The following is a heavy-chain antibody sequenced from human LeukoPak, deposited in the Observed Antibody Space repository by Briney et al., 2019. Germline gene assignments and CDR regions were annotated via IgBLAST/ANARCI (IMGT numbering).Heavy chain of an antibody. Sequence: SETLSLTCTVSGGSISSSSYYWGWIRQPPGKGLEWIGSIYYSGSTYYNPSLKSRVTISVDTSKNQFSLKLSSVTAADTAVYYCATVRGYSYGYYFDYWGQGTLVTVSS. CDR1: GGSISSSSYY. V-gene: IGHV4-39*01. J-gene: IGHJ4*02. CDR3: ATVRGYSYGYYFDY. CDR2: IYYSGST. D-gene: IGHD5-18*01.